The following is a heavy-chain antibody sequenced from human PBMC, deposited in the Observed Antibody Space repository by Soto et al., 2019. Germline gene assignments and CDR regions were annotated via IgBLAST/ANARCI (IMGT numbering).Heavy chain of an antibody. CDR2: IIPIFGTA. CDR1: GGTFSSYA. V-gene: IGHV1-69*13. J-gene: IGHJ4*02. Sequence: GASVKVSCKASGGTFSSYAISWVRQAPGQGLEWMGGIIPIFGTANYAQKFQGRVTITADESTSTAYMELSSLRSEDTAVYYCARDQDSSGWYRSAFDYWGPGIQVTVSS. D-gene: IGHD6-19*01. CDR3: ARDQDSSGWYRSAFDY.